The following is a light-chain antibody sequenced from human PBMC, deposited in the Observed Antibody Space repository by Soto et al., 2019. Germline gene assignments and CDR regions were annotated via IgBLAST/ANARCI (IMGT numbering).Light chain of an antibody. CDR3: QQSYSSPRT. V-gene: IGKV1-39*01. CDR1: QSISSY. CDR2: AAS. J-gene: IGKJ4*01. Sequence: DLQMTQSPSSLSASIGDRVTITCRASQSISSYLNWYQQKPGKAPKLLIYAASILQSGVPSRFSGSGSGTDFTLTISSLQPEDFATYYCQQSYSSPRTFGGGTKVEI.